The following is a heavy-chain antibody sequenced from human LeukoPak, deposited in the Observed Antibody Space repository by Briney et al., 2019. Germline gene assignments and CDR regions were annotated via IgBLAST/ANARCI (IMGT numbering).Heavy chain of an antibody. CDR2: INPSGGST. D-gene: IGHD6-13*01. CDR3: ARGANPGYSSSWFDY. J-gene: IGHJ4*02. CDR1: GYTFTSYY. V-gene: IGHV1-46*01. Sequence: ASVKVSCKASGYTFTSYYMHWVRQAPGQGLEWMGIINPSGGSTSYAQKFQGRVTMTRDTSTSTVYMELSSLRSEDTAVYYCARGANPGYSSSWFDYWGQGTLVTVSS.